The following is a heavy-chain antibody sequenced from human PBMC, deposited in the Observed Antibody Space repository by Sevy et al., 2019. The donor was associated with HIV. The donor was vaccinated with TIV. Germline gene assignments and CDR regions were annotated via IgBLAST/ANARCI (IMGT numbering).Heavy chain of an antibody. CDR3: ARFSGGSKGTAFDY. J-gene: IGHJ4*02. CDR2: IYSGGST. CDR1: GFTVNTNY. V-gene: IGHV3-53*01. Sequence: GGSLRLSCTASGFTVNTNYMSWVRQAQEKGLEWVSVIYSGGSTYYADSVKGRFTISRDNSKNTVYLQMNSLRAEDTAVYYCARFSGGSKGTAFDYWGQGTLVTVSS. D-gene: IGHD2-15*01.